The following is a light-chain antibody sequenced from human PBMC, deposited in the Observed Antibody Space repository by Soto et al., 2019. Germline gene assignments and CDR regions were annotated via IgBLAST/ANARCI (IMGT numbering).Light chain of an antibody. CDR3: VLFMGSGISV. J-gene: IGLJ1*01. Sequence: QTVVTQEPSFSVSPGGTVTLTCALNSGSVSASSYPSWCQQTPGQAPRTLIYNTNTRSSGVPDRFSGSILGNKAALTITGAQADDESAYYCVLFMGSGISVFGTGTKLTVL. V-gene: IGLV8-61*01. CDR2: NTN. CDR1: SGSVSASSY.